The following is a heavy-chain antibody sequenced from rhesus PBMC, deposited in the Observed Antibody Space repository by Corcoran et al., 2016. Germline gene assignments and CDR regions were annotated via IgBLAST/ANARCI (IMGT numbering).Heavy chain of an antibody. J-gene: IGHJ4*01. V-gene: IGHV4-173*01. D-gene: IGHD6-25*01. Sequence: QLQLQESGPGLVKPSETLSLTCAVSGGSISSNYWSWIRQPPGKGLSWIGRISGSGGSTDYNPSLNSRVTISTDTSKNQFSLKLSSVTAADTAVYYCARDIAAAVHFDYWGQGVLVTVSS. CDR1: GGSISSNY. CDR2: ISGSGGST. CDR3: ARDIAAAVHFDY.